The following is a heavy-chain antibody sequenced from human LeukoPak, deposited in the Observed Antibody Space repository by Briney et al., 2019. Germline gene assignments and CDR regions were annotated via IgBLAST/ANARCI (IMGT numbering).Heavy chain of an antibody. V-gene: IGHV4-59*08. CDR3: ARHAGYDYVWGSYRPTQKFDY. CDR2: IYYSGST. D-gene: IGHD3-16*02. CDR1: GGSISSYY. Sequence: SETLSLTCTVSGGSISSYYWSWIRQPPGKGLKWIGYIYYSGSTNYNPSLKSRVTISVDTSKDQFSLKLSSVTAADTAVYYCARHAGYDYVWGSYRPTQKFDYWGQGTLVTVSS. J-gene: IGHJ4*02.